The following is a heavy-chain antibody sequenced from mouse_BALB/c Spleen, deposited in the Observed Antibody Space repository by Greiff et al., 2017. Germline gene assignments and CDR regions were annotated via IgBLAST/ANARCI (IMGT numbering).Heavy chain of an antibody. J-gene: IGHJ4*01. Sequence: EVQLVESGGGLVQPGGSLKLSCAASGFTFSSYGMSWVRQTPDTRLELVATINSNGGSTYYPDSVKGRFTISRDNAKNTMYLQMSSLKSEDTAMYYCARDRATVDYYAMDYWGQGTSVTVSS. CDR1: GFTFSSYG. CDR2: INSNGGST. CDR3: ARDRATVDYYAMDY. V-gene: IGHV5-6-3*01. D-gene: IGHD1-1*01.